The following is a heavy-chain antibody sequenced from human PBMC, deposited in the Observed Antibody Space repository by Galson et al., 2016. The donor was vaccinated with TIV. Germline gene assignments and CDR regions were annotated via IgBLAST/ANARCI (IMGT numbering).Heavy chain of an antibody. CDR1: GGTFSNYA. J-gene: IGHJ3*02. D-gene: IGHD3-10*01. V-gene: IGHV1-69*06. CDR2: ILPIYGTT. CDR3: ARGGPYGSGSPGIFDI. Sequence: SVKVSCKASGGTFSNYAITWVRQAPGQGLEWMGRILPIYGTTVYAQTFQDRLTLTADRSTGTANMELSSLRSEDTAMYYCARGGPYGSGSPGIFDIWGQGTQVTVSS.